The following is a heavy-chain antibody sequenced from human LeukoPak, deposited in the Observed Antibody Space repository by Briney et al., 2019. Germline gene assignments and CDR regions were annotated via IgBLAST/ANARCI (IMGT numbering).Heavy chain of an antibody. J-gene: IGHJ4*02. CDR2: IKRDGSEK. CDR3: ARDDFSGSYCD. D-gene: IGHD1-26*01. CDR1: GFTFSSYA. V-gene: IGHV3-7*01. Sequence: PGGSLRLSCAASGFTFSSYAMSWVRQAPGKGLEWVANIKRDGSEKYYVDSVKGRFTISRDNTKNSLYLQMNSLRADDTAIYYCARDDFSGSYCDWGQGTLVTVSS.